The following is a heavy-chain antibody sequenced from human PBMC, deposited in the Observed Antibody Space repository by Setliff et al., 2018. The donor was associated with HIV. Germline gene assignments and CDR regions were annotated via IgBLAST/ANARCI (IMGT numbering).Heavy chain of an antibody. CDR1: GGSFSGYY. CDR2: IIHSGST. D-gene: IGHD1-7*01. Sequence: PSETLSLTCAVYGGSFSGYYWSWIRQPPGKELEWIGEIIHSGSTNYNPSLKSRVTISVDTSKNQFSLELNSVTAADTAMYFCAGEVTGTSKHAFDTWGQGTLVTVS. V-gene: IGHV4-34*12. CDR3: AGEVTGTSKHAFDT. J-gene: IGHJ3*02.